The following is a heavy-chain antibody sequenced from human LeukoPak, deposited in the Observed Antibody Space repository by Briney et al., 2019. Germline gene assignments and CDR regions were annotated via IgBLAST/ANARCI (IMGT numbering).Heavy chain of an antibody. CDR3: ATRIIAARDY. V-gene: IGHV3-30*02. CDR1: GFTFSSYG. D-gene: IGHD6-6*01. Sequence: GRSLRLSCAASGFTFSSYGMHWVRQAPGKGLEWVAFIRYDGSNKYYADSVKGRFTISRDNSKNTLYLQMNSLRAEDTAVYYCATRIIAARDYWGQGTLVTVSS. J-gene: IGHJ4*02. CDR2: IRYDGSNK.